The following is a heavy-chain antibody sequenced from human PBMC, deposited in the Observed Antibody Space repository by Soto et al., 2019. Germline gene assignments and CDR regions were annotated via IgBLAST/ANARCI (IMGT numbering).Heavy chain of an antibody. CDR1: GFTFSSYA. J-gene: IGHJ3*02. V-gene: IGHV3-23*01. CDR3: AKDRGYDYIWGSYRPDAFDI. CDR2: ISGSGGST. D-gene: IGHD3-16*02. Sequence: PGGSLRLSCAASGFTFSSYAMSWVRQAPGKGLEWVSAISGSGGSTYYADSVKGRFTISRDNSKNTLYLQMNSLRAEDTAAYYCAKDRGYDYIWGSYRPDAFDIWGQGTMVTVSS.